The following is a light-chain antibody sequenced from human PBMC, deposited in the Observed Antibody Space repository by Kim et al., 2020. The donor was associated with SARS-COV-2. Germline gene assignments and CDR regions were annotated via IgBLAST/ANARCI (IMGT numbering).Light chain of an antibody. CDR3: AAWDDSLSGYV. V-gene: IGLV1-47*02. J-gene: IGLJ1*01. CDR1: SSNIGSNY. Sequence: ELTQPPSASGTPGQRVTISCSGSSSNIGSNYVYWYQQLPGTAPKLLIYSNNQRPSGVPDRFSGSKSDTSASLAISGLRSEDEADYYCAAWDDSLSGYVFGTGTKVTVL. CDR2: SNN.